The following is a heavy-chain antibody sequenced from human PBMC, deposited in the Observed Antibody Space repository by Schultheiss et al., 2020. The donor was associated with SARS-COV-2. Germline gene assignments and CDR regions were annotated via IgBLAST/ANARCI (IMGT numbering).Heavy chain of an antibody. CDR1: GFTFSSYS. V-gene: IGHV3-21*01. Sequence: GESMKISCAASGFTFSSYSMNWVRQAPGKGLEWVSSITSSSSYIYYADSVKGRFTISRDNAKNSLYLQMNSLRAEDTAVYYCARAPPRSTIPGYYGMDVWGQGTTVTVSS. J-gene: IGHJ6*02. CDR2: ITSSSSYI. D-gene: IGHD2-2*01. CDR3: ARAPPRSTIPGYYGMDV.